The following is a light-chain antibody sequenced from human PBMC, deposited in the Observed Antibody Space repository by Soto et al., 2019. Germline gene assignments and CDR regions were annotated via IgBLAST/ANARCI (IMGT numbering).Light chain of an antibody. CDR3: SSHTSSNTRV. Sequence: SVLTQPASVSGSPGQSITISCTGTSSDVGGYNYVSWYQQHPGKAPKLIIYEVTNRPSGISYRFSGSKSGNTASLTISGLQAEDEADYYCSSHTSSNTRVFGTGTKVTVL. V-gene: IGLV2-14*01. J-gene: IGLJ1*01. CDR1: SSDVGGYNY. CDR2: EVT.